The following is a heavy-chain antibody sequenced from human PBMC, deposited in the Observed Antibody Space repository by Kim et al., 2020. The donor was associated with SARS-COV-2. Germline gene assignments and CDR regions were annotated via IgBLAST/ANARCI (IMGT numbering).Heavy chain of an antibody. CDR2: IHFSGTT. CDR1: GGSIDTDTSY. CDR3: AKSRSTSGHPNWFDP. D-gene: IGHD6-19*01. Sequence: SDTLSLTCTVSGGSIDTDTSYWGWLRQSPGQGLEWIGTIHFSGTTYYSTSLQSRVALSVDTSKSLFSLKLNSVTAADTAVYYCAKSRSTSGHPNWFDPWG. V-gene: IGHV4-39*01. J-gene: IGHJ5*02.